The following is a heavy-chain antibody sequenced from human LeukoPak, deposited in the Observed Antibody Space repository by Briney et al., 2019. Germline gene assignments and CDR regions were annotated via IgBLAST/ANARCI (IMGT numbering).Heavy chain of an antibody. D-gene: IGHD5-24*01. CDR3: ARDFPIRGDWFDP. CDR1: GYTFPNYG. V-gene: IGHV1-18*01. Sequence: ASVKVSCKTSGYTFPNYGLSWVRQAPGQGLEWIGWISVYNGNTNYAQKLQGRVTMTTDTSTSTAYMELRSLRSDDTAVYYCARDFPIRGDWFDPWGQGTLVTVSS. CDR2: ISVYNGNT. J-gene: IGHJ5*02.